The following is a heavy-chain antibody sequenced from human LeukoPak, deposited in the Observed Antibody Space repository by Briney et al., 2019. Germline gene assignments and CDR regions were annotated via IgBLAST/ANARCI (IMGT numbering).Heavy chain of an antibody. CDR1: GFSFSESS. J-gene: IGHJ5*02. D-gene: IGHD1-1*01. CDR3: ARYPGTTCCS. CDR2: ISSSGRLI. V-gene: IGHV3-11*04. Sequence: GGSLRLFCLVSGFSFSESSNTWLRQTPGRGLEWISYISSSGRLIKHLESVKGRFTMSSDDAKNSLCLEMTSLRVDDTAVYFCARYPGTTCCSLGQGTLVTVSS.